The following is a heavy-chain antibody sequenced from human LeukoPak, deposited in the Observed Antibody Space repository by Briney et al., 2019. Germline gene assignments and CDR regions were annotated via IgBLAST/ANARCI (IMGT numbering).Heavy chain of an antibody. CDR2: INPNSGGT. Sequence: GASVKVSCKASGYTFTGYYMHWVRQAPGQGLGWMGRINPNSGGTNYAQKFQGRVTMTRDTSISTAYMELSRLRSDDTAVYYCAREARLGCSGGSCFNDAFDIWGQGTMVTVSS. CDR3: AREARLGCSGGSCFNDAFDI. V-gene: IGHV1-2*06. D-gene: IGHD2-15*01. J-gene: IGHJ3*02. CDR1: GYTFTGYY.